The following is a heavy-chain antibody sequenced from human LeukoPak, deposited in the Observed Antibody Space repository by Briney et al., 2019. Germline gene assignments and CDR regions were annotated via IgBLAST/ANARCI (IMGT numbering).Heavy chain of an antibody. J-gene: IGHJ4*02. Sequence: GGTLRLSCAASGFTFSSYSMNWVRQAPGKGLEWVSYISSSSSTIYYADSVKGRFTISRDNAKNSLYLQMNSLRAEDTAVYYCARDSGAALSYFDYWGQGTLVTVSS. CDR2: ISSSSSTI. CDR3: ARDSGAALSYFDY. CDR1: GFTFSSYS. V-gene: IGHV3-48*04. D-gene: IGHD6-6*01.